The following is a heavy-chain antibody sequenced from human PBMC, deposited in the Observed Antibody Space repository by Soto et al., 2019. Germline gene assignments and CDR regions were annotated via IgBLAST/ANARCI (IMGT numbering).Heavy chain of an antibody. J-gene: IGHJ6*03. CDR3: ARSKEGMLGYYYYYMDV. CDR1: GYTFTSYD. V-gene: IGHV1-8*01. D-gene: IGHD2-8*01. CDR2: MNPNSSNT. Sequence: ASVKVSCKASGYTFTSYDINWVRQATGQGLEWMGWMNPNSSNTGYAQKFQGRVTMTRNTSISTAYMELSSLRSEDTAVYYCARSKEGMLGYYYYYMDVWGKGTTVTVSS.